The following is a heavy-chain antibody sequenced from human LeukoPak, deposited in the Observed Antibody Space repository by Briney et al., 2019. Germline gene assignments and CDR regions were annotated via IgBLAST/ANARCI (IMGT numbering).Heavy chain of an antibody. V-gene: IGHV4-61*01. Sequence: SETLSLTCTVSGGSVSSGSYYWSWIRQPPGKGLEWIGYIYYSGSTNYNPSLKSRVTISVDTSKNQFSLKLSSVTAADTAVYYCAIEGWTTIFGVVHSNWFDPWGQGTLVTVSS. J-gene: IGHJ5*02. CDR1: GGSVSSGSYY. CDR3: AIEGWTTIFGVVHSNWFDP. D-gene: IGHD3-3*01. CDR2: IYYSGST.